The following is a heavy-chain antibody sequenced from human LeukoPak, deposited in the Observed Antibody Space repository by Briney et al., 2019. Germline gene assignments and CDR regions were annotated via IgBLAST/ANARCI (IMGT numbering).Heavy chain of an antibody. J-gene: IGHJ4*02. V-gene: IGHV1-2*02. D-gene: IGHD3-22*01. CDR2: INPNTGGT. Sequence: GASVKVSCKTSGYTFTGYYMHWVRQAPGQGLEWMGWINPNTGGTNYTQKFQGRVTMTSDTSISTAYMGLSSLKSDDTAMYYCARAPMIVVVFPPRLDFWGQGTLVTVSS. CDR1: GYTFTGYY. CDR3: ARAPMIVVVFPPRLDF.